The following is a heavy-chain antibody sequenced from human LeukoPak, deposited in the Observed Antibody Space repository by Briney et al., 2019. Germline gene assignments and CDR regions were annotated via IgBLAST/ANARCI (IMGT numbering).Heavy chain of an antibody. CDR3: AREVYDSSGSSPGARFDY. J-gene: IGHJ4*02. CDR1: GGSISSSSYY. V-gene: IGHV4-61*01. CDR2: IYYSGST. D-gene: IGHD3-22*01. Sequence: SETLSLTCTVSGGSISSSSYYWGWIRQPPGKGLEWIGYIYYSGSTNYNPSLKSRVTISVDTSKNQFSLKLSSVTAADTAVYYCAREVYDSSGSSPGARFDYWGQGTLVTVSS.